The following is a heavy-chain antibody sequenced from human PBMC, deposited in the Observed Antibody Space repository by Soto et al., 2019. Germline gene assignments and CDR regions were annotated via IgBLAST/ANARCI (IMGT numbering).Heavy chain of an antibody. Sequence: ASVKVSCKASGYTFTSYYMHWVRQAPGQGLEWMGIINPSGGSTSYAQKFQGRVTMTRDTSTSTVYMGLSSLRSEDTAVYYCARGGYDILTGYYCMDVWGKGTTVTVSS. D-gene: IGHD3-9*01. CDR3: ARGGYDILTGYYCMDV. CDR1: GYTFTSYY. J-gene: IGHJ6*03. CDR2: INPSGGST. V-gene: IGHV1-46*03.